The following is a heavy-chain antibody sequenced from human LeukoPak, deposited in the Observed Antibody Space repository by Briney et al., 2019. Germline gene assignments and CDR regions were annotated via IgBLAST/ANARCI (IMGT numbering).Heavy chain of an antibody. CDR2: INPSGGST. V-gene: IGHV1-46*03. J-gene: IGHJ4*02. D-gene: IGHD2-2*01. CDR1: GYTFTSYY. CDR3: ARDPSSTRDLDY. Sequence: GASVKVSCKASGYTFTSYYMHWVRQAPGQGLEWMGIINPSGGSTSYAQKFQGRVTMTRDTSTSTVYMELSSLRSEDTAVYYRARDPSSTRDLDYWGQGTLVTVSS.